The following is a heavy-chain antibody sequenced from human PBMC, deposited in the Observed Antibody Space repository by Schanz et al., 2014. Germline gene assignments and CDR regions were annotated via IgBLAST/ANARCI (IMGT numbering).Heavy chain of an antibody. CDR3: ARDRLECGAECYSVEVFEI. CDR2: IIPILGIA. V-gene: IGHV1-69*08. D-gene: IGHD2-21*01. CDR1: GGTFNSYT. J-gene: IGHJ4*02. Sequence: QVQLEQSGAEVKKPGSSVKVSCKASGGTFNSYTINWVRQAPGQGLEWMGRIIPILGIANYAQKFQGRVTITADTSTTTAYMELSGLRSEDTAVYYCARDRLECGAECYSVEVFEIWGQGTLVIVSS.